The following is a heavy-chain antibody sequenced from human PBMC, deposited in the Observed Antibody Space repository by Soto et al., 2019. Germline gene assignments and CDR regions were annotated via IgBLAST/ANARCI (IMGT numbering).Heavy chain of an antibody. CDR2: INHSGST. D-gene: IGHD3-3*01. J-gene: IGHJ6*03. CDR1: GGSFSGYY. CDR3: ARGGPGYYRSYYYYYYMDV. V-gene: IGHV4-34*01. Sequence: QVQLQQWGAGLLKPSETLSLTCAVYGGSFSGYYWSWIRQPPGKGLGWIGEINHSGSTNYNPSLKSRVTLSVDTSKNQFSLKLSSVTAADTAVYYCARGGPGYYRSYYYYYYMDVWGKGTTVTVSS.